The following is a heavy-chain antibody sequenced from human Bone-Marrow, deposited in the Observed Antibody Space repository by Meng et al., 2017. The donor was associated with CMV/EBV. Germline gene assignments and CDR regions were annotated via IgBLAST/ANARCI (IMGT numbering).Heavy chain of an antibody. J-gene: IGHJ6*02. Sequence: GGSLRLSCAASGFTFSSYSMNWVRQAPGKGLEWVANIKQDGSEKYYVDSVKGRFTISRDNAKNSLYLQMNSLRAEDTAVYYCARNLDVWGQGTTVTVSS. CDR2: IKQDGSEK. CDR3: ARNLDV. CDR1: GFTFSSYS. V-gene: IGHV3-7*01.